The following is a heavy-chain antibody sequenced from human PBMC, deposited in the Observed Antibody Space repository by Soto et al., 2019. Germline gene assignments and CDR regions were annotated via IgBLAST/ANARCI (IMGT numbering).Heavy chain of an antibody. CDR3: AREGGKDAFDI. Sequence: SETLSLTCTVSGGSISSYYWSWIRQPPGKGLEWIGYIYYSGSTNYNPSLKSRVTISVDTSKNQFSLKLSSVTAADTAVYYCAREGGKDAFDIWGQGTMVTVSS. CDR1: GGSISSYY. J-gene: IGHJ3*02. CDR2: IYYSGST. V-gene: IGHV4-59*01.